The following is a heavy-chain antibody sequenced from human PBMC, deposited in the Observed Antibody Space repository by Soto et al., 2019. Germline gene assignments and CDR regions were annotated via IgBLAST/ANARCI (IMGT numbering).Heavy chain of an antibody. V-gene: IGHV1-2*04. D-gene: IGHD2-21*01. CDR2: INPNSGGT. CDR1: GYTFTGYY. J-gene: IGHJ4*02. CDR3: ARGEFVGKIQRLECY. Sequence: QVPLVQSGAEVKKPGASVKVSCKASGYTFTGYYMHWVRQAPGQGLEWMGWINPNSGGTNYAQKFQGWVTMTRDTSISTAYMDVSRLRSDGTAVYYCARGEFVGKIQRLECYWGQGTLVPVSS.